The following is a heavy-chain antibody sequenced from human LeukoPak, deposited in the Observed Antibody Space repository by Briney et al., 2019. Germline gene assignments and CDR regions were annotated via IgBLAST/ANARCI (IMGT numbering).Heavy chain of an antibody. CDR1: GFTFSSYE. CDR3: ARNYCSSTSCLFDY. D-gene: IGHD2-2*01. V-gene: IGHV3-48*03. J-gene: IGHJ4*02. CDR2: ISNSGSPI. Sequence: GGSLRLSCAASGFTFSSYEMNWVRQAPGKGLEWVSYISNSGSPIYYADSVKGRFTISRDNAKNSLYLQMNSLRAEDTAVYYCARNYCSSTSCLFDYWGQGTLVTVSS.